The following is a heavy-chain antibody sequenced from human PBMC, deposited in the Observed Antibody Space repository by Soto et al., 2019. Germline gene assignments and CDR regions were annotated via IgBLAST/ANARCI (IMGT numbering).Heavy chain of an antibody. CDR2: IYTSASI. CDR3: ARDREAGYNFYYGMDV. CDR1: GAVFNTYS. Sequence: SETLSLTRSVSGAVFNTYSWTWLRQPAGKGLEWIGRIYTSASINYNPSLKGRVTLSVDTSTNQVSLRLASVTAADTAIYYCARDREAGYNFYYGMDVWGQGTTVT. D-gene: IGHD6-19*01. J-gene: IGHJ6*02. V-gene: IGHV4-4*07.